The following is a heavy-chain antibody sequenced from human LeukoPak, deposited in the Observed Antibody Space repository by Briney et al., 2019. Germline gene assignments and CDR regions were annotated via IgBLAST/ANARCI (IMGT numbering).Heavy chain of an antibody. D-gene: IGHD4-17*01. Sequence: PGGSLRLSCVASGFRFSSYWMSWVRQAPGKEPEWVANIREDGSEKYYEDSVRGRFTISRDNAKNTLFLDMNSLRAEDTAVFYCATDQDHGYFRHWGQGSLVTVSS. CDR1: GFRFSSYW. CDR2: IREDGSEK. V-gene: IGHV3-7*01. J-gene: IGHJ1*01. CDR3: ATDQDHGYFRH.